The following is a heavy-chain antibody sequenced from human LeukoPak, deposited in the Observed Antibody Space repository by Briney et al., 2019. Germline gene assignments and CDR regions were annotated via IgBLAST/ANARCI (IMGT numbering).Heavy chain of an antibody. CDR2: IRSKAYGGTT. Sequence: GGSLRLSCPASGFTFGDYAMSWVSQAPGKGREWVGFIRSKAYGGTTEYAASVKGRFTISRDDSKSIAYLQMNSLKTEDTAVYYCTRDPRGSYGPDAFDIWGQGTMVTVSS. V-gene: IGHV3-49*04. J-gene: IGHJ3*02. CDR1: GFTFGDYA. CDR3: TRDPRGSYGPDAFDI. D-gene: IGHD1-26*01.